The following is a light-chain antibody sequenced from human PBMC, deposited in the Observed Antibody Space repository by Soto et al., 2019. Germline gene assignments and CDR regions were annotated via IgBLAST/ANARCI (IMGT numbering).Light chain of an antibody. CDR3: QQYNNLPWT. CDR2: HAS. J-gene: IGKJ1*01. V-gene: IGKV1-5*01. Sequence: DIQMTQSPSTLPASVGDRVTITCRASQSISNWLAWYQQKPGTAPKVLIYHASNLQSGVPSRFSGSGSGTEFTLTISSLQSEDFAVYSCQQYNNLPWTFGQGTKVDIK. CDR1: QSISNW.